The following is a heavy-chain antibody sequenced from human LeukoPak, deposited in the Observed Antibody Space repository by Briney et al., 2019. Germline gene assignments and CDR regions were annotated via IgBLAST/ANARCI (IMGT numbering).Heavy chain of an antibody. CDR3: AREHSSSWDQFDY. D-gene: IGHD6-13*01. Sequence: ASVKVSCKASGGTFSSYAITWVRQAPGQGLEWMGWFNPENGNTNYAQKVQGRVTMTADTSTSTSYMELRSLRSDDTAVYYCAREHSSSWDQFDYRGQGTLVTVSS. J-gene: IGHJ4*02. V-gene: IGHV1-18*01. CDR1: GGTFSSYA. CDR2: FNPENGNT.